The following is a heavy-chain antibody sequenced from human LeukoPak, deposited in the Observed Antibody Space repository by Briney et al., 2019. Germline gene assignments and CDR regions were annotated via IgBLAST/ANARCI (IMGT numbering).Heavy chain of an antibody. Sequence: PGGSLRLSCAASGFSVSTRDMNWVRQAPGKGLEWVSVFYIGGGTYHADSLKGRFTISRDNSKNTLYLQMNSLRAEDTAVYYCARCGVTHGLDVWGQGTTVTVSS. V-gene: IGHV3-53*01. CDR1: GFSVSTRD. D-gene: IGHD3-10*01. CDR3: ARCGVTHGLDV. CDR2: FYIGGGT. J-gene: IGHJ6*02.